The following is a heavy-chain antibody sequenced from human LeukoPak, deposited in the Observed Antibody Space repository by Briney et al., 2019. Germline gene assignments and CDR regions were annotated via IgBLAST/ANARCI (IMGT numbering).Heavy chain of an antibody. V-gene: IGHV3-21*04. D-gene: IGHD4-23*01. CDR2: ISTSSSYI. CDR1: GFTFSRNS. J-gene: IGHJ4*02. Sequence: GGSLRLSCAASGFTFSRNSMTWVRQAPGKGLEWVSSISTSSSYIYYADAVKGRFTISRDNSKNTLYLQMTSLRAEDTAVYYCAKSRTVVIPLDYWGQGSLVTVSS. CDR3: AKSRTVVIPLDY.